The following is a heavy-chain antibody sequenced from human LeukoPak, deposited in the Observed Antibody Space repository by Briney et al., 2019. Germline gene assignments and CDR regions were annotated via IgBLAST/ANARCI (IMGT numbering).Heavy chain of an antibody. CDR3: AKTSDQLLYSKFDF. J-gene: IGHJ4*02. Sequence: GGSLRLSCAASEFTFSIYAMSWVRQAPGKGLEWVAFIQYDGSFKFYADSVQGRFSISRDNSKNTLSLQMNSLRADDTAVYYCAKTSDQLLYSKFDFWGQGTLVTVSS. V-gene: IGHV3-30*02. D-gene: IGHD2-2*02. CDR2: IQYDGSFK. CDR1: EFTFSIYA.